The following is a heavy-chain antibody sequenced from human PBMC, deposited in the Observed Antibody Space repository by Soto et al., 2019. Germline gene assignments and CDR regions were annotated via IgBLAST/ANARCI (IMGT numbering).Heavy chain of an antibody. Sequence: SETLSLTCAVSGGSISSGGYSWSWIRQPPGKGLEWIGYIYHSGSTYYNPSLKSRVTISVDRSKNQFSLRLSSVTAADTAVYYCARAHYGDYGYGMDVWGQGTTVTVSS. CDR3: ARAHYGDYGYGMDV. CDR1: GGSISSGGYS. D-gene: IGHD4-17*01. CDR2: IYHSGST. J-gene: IGHJ6*02. V-gene: IGHV4-30-2*01.